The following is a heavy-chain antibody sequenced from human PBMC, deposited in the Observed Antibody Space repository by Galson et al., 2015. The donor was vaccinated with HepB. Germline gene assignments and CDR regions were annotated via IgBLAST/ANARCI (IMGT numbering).Heavy chain of an antibody. Sequence: SLRLSCAASGFTFSSYGMHWVRRAPGKGLEWVAVIWYGGSNKYYADSVKGRFTISRDNSKNTLYLQMNSLRAEDTAVYYCARDPIMDVWGQGTTVTVSS. CDR1: GFTFSSYG. CDR2: IWYGGSNK. V-gene: IGHV3-33*01. CDR3: ARDPIMDV. J-gene: IGHJ6*02.